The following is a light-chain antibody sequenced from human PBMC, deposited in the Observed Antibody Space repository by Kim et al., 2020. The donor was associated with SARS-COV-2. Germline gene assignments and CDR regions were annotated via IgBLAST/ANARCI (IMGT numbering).Light chain of an antibody. CDR3: QTWGTGIGV. V-gene: IGLV4-69*01. CDR2: LNSDGSH. J-gene: IGLJ2*01. Sequence: PVKLTCTRSSGHSSYAIAWHQQQPEKGPRYLMKLNSDGSHSKGDGIPDRFSGSSSGAERYLTISSLQSEDEADYYCQTWGTGIGVFGGGTQLTVL. CDR1: SGHSSYA.